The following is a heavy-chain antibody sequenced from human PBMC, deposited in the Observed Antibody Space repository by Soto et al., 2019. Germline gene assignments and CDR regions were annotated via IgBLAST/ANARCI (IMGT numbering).Heavy chain of an antibody. CDR1: GFSLSTSAVG. CDR2: IYWDDDK. D-gene: IGHD2-21*01. V-gene: IGHV2-5*02. CDR3: AHTRGGGNSAWFDP. Sequence: QITLKESGPTLVKPTQTLTLTCTFSGFSLSTSAVGVGWIRQPPGKALEWLALIYWDDDKRYSPSLKSRLTITKDTSKDQVVLTMTNMDPVDTGTYYCAHTRGGGNSAWFDPWGQGTLVTVSS. J-gene: IGHJ5*02.